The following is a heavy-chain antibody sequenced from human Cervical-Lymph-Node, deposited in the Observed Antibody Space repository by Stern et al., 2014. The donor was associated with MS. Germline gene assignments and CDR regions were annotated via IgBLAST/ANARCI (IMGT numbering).Heavy chain of an antibody. J-gene: IGHJ5*01. D-gene: IGHD6-19*01. V-gene: IGHV3-7*01. CDR1: GSTFSTSW. CDR2: IKRDGSET. CDR3: TRFLQSGWSDLFDS. Sequence: VQLVQSGGGLVQPGGSQRLSCVASGSTFSTSWMSWVRQAPGKGLEWVANIKRDGSETYYLDSVKGRFTISRGNAKSSLYLEMNSLRAEDTAVYYCTRFLQSGWSDLFDSWGRGTLVTVSS.